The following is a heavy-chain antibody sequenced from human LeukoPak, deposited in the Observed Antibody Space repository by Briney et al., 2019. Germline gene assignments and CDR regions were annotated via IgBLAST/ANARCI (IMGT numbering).Heavy chain of an antibody. CDR3: ARHAGRLRYFDWLSTGMDV. V-gene: IGHV5-51*01. J-gene: IGHJ6*02. D-gene: IGHD3-9*01. CDR1: GYSFTSYW. Sequence: GESLKISCKGSGYSFTSYWIGWVRQMPGKGLEWMGTIYPGDSDTRYSPSFQGQVTISADKSISTAYLQWSSLKASDTAMYYCARHAGRLRYFDWLSTGMDVWGQGTTVTVSS. CDR2: IYPGDSDT.